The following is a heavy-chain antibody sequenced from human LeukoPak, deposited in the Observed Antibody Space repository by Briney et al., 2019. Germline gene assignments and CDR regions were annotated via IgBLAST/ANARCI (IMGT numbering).Heavy chain of an antibody. CDR3: ARGYSDYPYFFDY. V-gene: IGHV4-30-2*01. CDR1: GGSISSGTYS. J-gene: IGHJ4*02. D-gene: IGHD5-12*01. CDR2: IFHSGNT. Sequence: TSETLSLTCAVSGGSISSGTYSWNWIRQPPGEGLEWIGYIFHSGNTYYNPSLKSRATISVDRSKTQFSLKLSSVTAADTAVYYCARGYSDYPYFFDYWGQGSLVTVSS.